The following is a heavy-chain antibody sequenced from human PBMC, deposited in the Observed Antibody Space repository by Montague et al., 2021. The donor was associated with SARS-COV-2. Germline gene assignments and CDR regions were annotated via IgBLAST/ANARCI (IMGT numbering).Heavy chain of an antibody. CDR3: AKGPGDLLLPTYYYYGIDV. D-gene: IGHD3-10*01. Sequence: SRSLSLAASGFTFDDYAMHWVRQAPGKGLEWVSRISWNRGSIGYADSVKGRFTISRDNAKNSLYLQMNSLRAEDTALYYCAKGPGDLLLPTYYYYGIDVWEQATTAT. CDR1: GFTFDDYA. V-gene: IGHV3-9*01. CDR2: ISWNRGSI. J-gene: IGHJ6*01.